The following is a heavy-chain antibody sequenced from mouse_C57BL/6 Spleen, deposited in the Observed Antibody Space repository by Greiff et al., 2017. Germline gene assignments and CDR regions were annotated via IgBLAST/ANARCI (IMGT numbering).Heavy chain of an antibody. CDR2: IDPEDGDT. CDR3: TVYYDYDEFPYFDY. D-gene: IGHD2-4*01. V-gene: IGHV14-1*01. CDR1: GFNIKDYY. J-gene: IGHJ2*01. Sequence: EVQLQQSGAELVRPGASVKLSCTASGFNIKDYYMHWVKQRPEQGLEWIGRIDPEDGDTEYAPKFQGKATMTADTSSNTAYLPLSSLTSEDTAVYYCTVYYDYDEFPYFDYWGQGTTLTVSS.